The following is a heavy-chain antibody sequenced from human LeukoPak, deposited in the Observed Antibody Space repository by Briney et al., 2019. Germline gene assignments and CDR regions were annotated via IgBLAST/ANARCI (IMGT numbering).Heavy chain of an antibody. V-gene: IGHV1-18*01. Sequence: ASVKVSCKASGYTFTSYGISWVRQAPGQGLEWMGWISAYNGNTNYAQKLQGRVTMTTDTSTSTAYMELGSLRSDDTAVYYCARVADNYDILTGYFTSYYYYGMDVWGQGTTVTVSS. J-gene: IGHJ6*02. D-gene: IGHD3-9*01. CDR1: GYTFTSYG. CDR2: ISAYNGNT. CDR3: ARVADNYDILTGYFTSYYYYGMDV.